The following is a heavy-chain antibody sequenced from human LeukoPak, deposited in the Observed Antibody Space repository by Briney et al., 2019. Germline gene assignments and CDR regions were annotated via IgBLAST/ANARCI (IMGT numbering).Heavy chain of an antibody. V-gene: IGHV5-51*01. CDR3: ARVDGTFGNSGWYPFDY. D-gene: IGHD6-19*01. CDR1: GYRFTSYW. Sequence: GESLKISCKGSGYRFTSYWIGWVRQMPGKGLEWMGIIYPGDSDTRYSPSFQGQVTISADKSISTAYLQWSSLKDSDTAMYYCARVDGTFGNSGWYPFDYWGQGTLVTVSS. CDR2: IYPGDSDT. J-gene: IGHJ4*02.